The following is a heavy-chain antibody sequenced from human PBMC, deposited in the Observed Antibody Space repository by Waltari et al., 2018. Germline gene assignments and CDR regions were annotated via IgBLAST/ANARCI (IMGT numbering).Heavy chain of an antibody. J-gene: IGHJ4*02. CDR2: MKNDGTSI. CDR3: TRNPGY. V-gene: IGHV3-74*03. CDR1: DFFTDYW. Sequence: EVQLVNSGGGLVQPGGSLRLSCAASDFFTDYWLDWVRQAPGKGLVWGSRMKNDGTSITYADSVKGRFTISRDSAKNTYYLQMNSLRAEDTAVYYCTRNPGYWGQGTLVTVSS.